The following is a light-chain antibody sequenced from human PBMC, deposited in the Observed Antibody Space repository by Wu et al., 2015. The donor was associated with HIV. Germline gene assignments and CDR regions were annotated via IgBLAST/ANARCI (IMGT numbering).Light chain of an antibody. V-gene: IGKV1-39*01. CDR3: QQSYSNPWT. CDR2: AAS. Sequence: DIQMTQSPSSRSASIGDRVTITCRASQSVTSYLNWYQLKPGKAPKLLIYAASSLQSGVPSRFSGSGSGTDFTLTISSLQPEDFATYYCQQSYSNPWTFGQGTKVEIK. J-gene: IGKJ1*01. CDR1: QSVTSY.